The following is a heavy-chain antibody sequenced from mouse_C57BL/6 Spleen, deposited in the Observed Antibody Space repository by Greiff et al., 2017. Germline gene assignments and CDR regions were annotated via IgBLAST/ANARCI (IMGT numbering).Heavy chain of an antibody. CDR3: AREGLL. D-gene: IGHD3-1*01. Sequence: VQRVESGPELVKPGASVKISCKASGYAFSSSWMNWVKQRPGKGLEWIGRIYPGDGDTNYNGKFKGKATLTADKSSSTAYMQLSSLTSEDSAVYFCAREGLLRGQGTLVTVSA. J-gene: IGHJ3*01. CDR2: IYPGDGDT. CDR1: GYAFSSSW. V-gene: IGHV1-82*01.